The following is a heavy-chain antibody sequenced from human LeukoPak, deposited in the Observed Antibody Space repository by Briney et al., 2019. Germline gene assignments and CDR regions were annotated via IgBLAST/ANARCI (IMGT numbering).Heavy chain of an antibody. CDR1: GFTFNIYA. D-gene: IGHD3-22*01. CDR3: AKDRPNYHESNGHYYRPNGDY. J-gene: IGHJ4*02. V-gene: IGHV3-23*01. CDR2: ITSSGDVT. Sequence: GGSLRLSCAASGFTFNIYAMSWVRQAPGKGLEWVSSITSSGDVTFFADSVKDRFTISRNNSKNTLYLQMSRLRAEDTAVYYCAKDRPNYHESNGHYYRPNGDYWGQGTLVTVSS.